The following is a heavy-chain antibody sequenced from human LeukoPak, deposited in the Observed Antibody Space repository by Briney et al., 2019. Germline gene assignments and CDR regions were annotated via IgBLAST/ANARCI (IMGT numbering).Heavy chain of an antibody. CDR3: ARGLMF. D-gene: IGHD3-10*02. CDR2: INQDGSAK. J-gene: IGHJ4*02. Sequence: GGSLSLSCAASGFIFSKYWMSWVRQAPGKGLEWVANINQDGSAKYYVDSVKGRFTISRDNAKNSLSLQMNSLRAEDTAVYYCARGLMFWGQGTLVTVSS. V-gene: IGHV3-7*03. CDR1: GFIFSKYW.